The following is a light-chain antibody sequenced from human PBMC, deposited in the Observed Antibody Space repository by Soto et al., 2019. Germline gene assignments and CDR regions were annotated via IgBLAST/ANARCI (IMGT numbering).Light chain of an antibody. CDR2: EVT. CDR1: SGDIGSYNR. CDR3: SSYTNINTRACV. J-gene: IGLJ1*01. Sequence: QSALTQPASVSGSPGQSITISCTGTSGDIGSYNRVSWYQQHPGKAPKLIIYEVTDRPSGVSNRFSGSKSGNTASLTISGLGAEDEAEYYCSSYTNINTRACVFGTGTKLTVL. V-gene: IGLV2-14*01.